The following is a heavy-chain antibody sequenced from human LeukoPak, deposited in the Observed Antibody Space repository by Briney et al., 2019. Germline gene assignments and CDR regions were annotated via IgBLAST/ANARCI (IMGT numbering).Heavy chain of an antibody. Sequence: GGSLRLSCAASGFTFSSYSMNWVRQAPGKGLEWVSYISRSSGTIYYADSVKGRFTISRDNDKNSLYLQMNSLRDDDTAVYYCARVWGYRNGFDYWGQGTLVTVSS. D-gene: IGHD5-12*01. V-gene: IGHV3-48*02. CDR3: ARVWGYRNGFDY. CDR2: ISRSSGTI. J-gene: IGHJ4*02. CDR1: GFTFSSYS.